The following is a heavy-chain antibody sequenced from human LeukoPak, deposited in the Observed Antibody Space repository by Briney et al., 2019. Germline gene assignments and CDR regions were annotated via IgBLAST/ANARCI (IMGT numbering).Heavy chain of an antibody. Sequence: PSETLSLTCTVSGGSISSYYWSWIRQPPGKGLEWIGYIYYSGSTNYNPSLKSRVTISVDTSKNQFSLKLSSVTAADTAVYYCAISLVNTAMVDYWGQGTLVTVSS. V-gene: IGHV4-59*08. D-gene: IGHD5-18*01. CDR3: AISLVNTAMVDY. CDR2: IYYSGST. J-gene: IGHJ4*02. CDR1: GGSISSYY.